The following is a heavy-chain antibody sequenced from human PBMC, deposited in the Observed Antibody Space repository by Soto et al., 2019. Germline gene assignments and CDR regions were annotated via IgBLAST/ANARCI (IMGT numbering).Heavy chain of an antibody. V-gene: IGHV3-33*01. Sequence: QVTLVESGGGVIQPGRSQRLSCAASGFMFRDYGMHWVRQAPGKGLEWVAVIWPNGNKKYYADAVMGRFTISRDNSKNTLYLQINDLRAEDTAVYYCARDIRISISWFYVDYWGQGTLVAVSS. D-gene: IGHD2-2*01. CDR3: ARDIRISISWFYVDY. CDR2: IWPNGNKK. J-gene: IGHJ4*02. CDR1: GFMFRDYG.